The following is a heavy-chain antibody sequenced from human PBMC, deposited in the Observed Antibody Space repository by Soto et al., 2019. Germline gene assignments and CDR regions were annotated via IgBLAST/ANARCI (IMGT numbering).Heavy chain of an antibody. J-gene: IGHJ5*02. CDR2: TYYRSRFFS. V-gene: IGHV6-1*01. D-gene: IGHD3-10*01. Sequence: SQTLSLPCALSRDSVSSYSAAWNWIRQSPSGGLEWLGRTYYRSRFFSDYAESVKSRIIINPNTSKNQFSLQLKSVTPEETAVYYCVRDRYSSSGWFDPWGQGTPVTVSS. CDR1: RDSVSSYSAA. CDR3: VRDRYSSSGWFDP.